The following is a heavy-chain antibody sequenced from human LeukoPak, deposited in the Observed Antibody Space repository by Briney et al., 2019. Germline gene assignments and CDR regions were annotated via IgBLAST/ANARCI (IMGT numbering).Heavy chain of an antibody. CDR3: ARSPPPGYCTNGVCYTGWFGP. CDR1: GGTFSSYA. J-gene: IGHJ5*02. D-gene: IGHD2-8*01. Sequence: SVKVSCKASGGTFSSYAISWVRQAPGQGLEWMGRIIPILGIANYAQKFQGRVTITADKSTSTAYMELSSLRSEDTAVYYCARSPPPGYCTNGVCYTGWFGPWGQGTLVTVSS. CDR2: IIPILGIA. V-gene: IGHV1-69*04.